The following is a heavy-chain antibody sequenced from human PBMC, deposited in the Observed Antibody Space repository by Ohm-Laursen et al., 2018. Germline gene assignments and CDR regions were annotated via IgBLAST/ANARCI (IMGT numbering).Heavy chain of an antibody. CDR1: GGSISSGGYY. D-gene: IGHD2-15*01. J-gene: IGHJ4*02. CDR2: IYYSGST. Sequence: PSDTLSLTCTVSGGSISSGGYYWSWIRQHPGKGLEWIGYIYYSGSTYYNPSLKSLVTISVDTSKNQFSLKLSSVTAADTAVYYCARFRSGRIDYWGQGTLVTVSS. V-gene: IGHV4-31*01. CDR3: ARFRSGRIDY.